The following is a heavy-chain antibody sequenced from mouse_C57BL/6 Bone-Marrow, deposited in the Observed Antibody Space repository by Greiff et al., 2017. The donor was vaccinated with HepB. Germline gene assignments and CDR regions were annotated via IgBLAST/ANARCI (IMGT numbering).Heavy chain of an antibody. D-gene: IGHD2-1*01. J-gene: IGHJ3*01. V-gene: IGHV1-81*01. CDR2: IYPRSGNT. CDR1: GYTFTSYG. Sequence: QVQLQQSGAELARPGASVKLSCKASGYTFTSYGISWVKQRTGQGLEWIGEIYPRSGNTYYNEKFKGKATLTADKSSSTAYMELRSLTSEDSAVYFCARSYGKRFAYWGQGTLVTVSA. CDR3: ARSYGKRFAY.